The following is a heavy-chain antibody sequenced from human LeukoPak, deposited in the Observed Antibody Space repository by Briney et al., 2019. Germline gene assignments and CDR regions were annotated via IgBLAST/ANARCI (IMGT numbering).Heavy chain of an antibody. CDR3: ANLLRWEPY. CDR1: GFTFSRYS. D-gene: IGHD4-23*01. J-gene: IGHJ4*02. CDR2: ISYDGSNK. V-gene: IGHV3-30*18. Sequence: GGSLRLSCAASGFTFSRYSMHWVRQAPGKGLEWVAVISYDGSNKYYADSVKGRFTIPRDNSKNTLYLQMNSLRAEDTAVYYCANLLRWEPYWGQGTLVAVSS.